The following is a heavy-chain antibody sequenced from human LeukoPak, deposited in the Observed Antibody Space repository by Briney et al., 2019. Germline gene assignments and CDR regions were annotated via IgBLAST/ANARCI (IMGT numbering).Heavy chain of an antibody. CDR2: INPDSGHT. CDR1: EYLFTNYF. V-gene: IGHV1-2*02. CDR3: ARERGPYYYGSGPADS. Sequence: GASVKVSCKTSEYLFTNYFIHWVRQAAGQGVGGRGGINPDSGHTKYAPRYKGRVSLTRDKSIRTVYMELTGLISDDTAFYYCARERGPYYYGSGPADSWGQGTLVAVSS. J-gene: IGHJ5*01. D-gene: IGHD3-10*01.